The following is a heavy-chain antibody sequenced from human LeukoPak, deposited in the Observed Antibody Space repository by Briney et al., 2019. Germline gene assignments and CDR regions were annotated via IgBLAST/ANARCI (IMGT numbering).Heavy chain of an antibody. V-gene: IGHV4-34*01. CDR3: ARGARVGYRSGWSIDS. D-gene: IGHD6-19*01. CDR1: SGSFSSYQ. Sequence: PSETLSLTCAVYSGSFSSYQWTWIRQPPGKGLEWIGEINDSGSTNSNPSLKSRVIISVDTSKNQFSLKLSSVTDADMAVYYCARGARVGYRSGWSIDSWGRGTLVTVSS. J-gene: IGHJ4*02. CDR2: INDSGST.